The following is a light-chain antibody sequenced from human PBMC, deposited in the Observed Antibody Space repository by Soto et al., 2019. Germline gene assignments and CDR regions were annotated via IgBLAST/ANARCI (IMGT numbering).Light chain of an antibody. V-gene: IGKV1-12*01. J-gene: IGKJ1*01. CDR1: QGISSW. CDR3: QQSYNSPQT. Sequence: IQLTQSPSSVSAYVGDRVTITCRASQGISSWLAWYQQKPGKAPKLLIYAASSLQSGVPSRFSGSGSGTDFTLTINSLQPEDFATYSCQQSYNSPQTFGRGTKVDIK. CDR2: AAS.